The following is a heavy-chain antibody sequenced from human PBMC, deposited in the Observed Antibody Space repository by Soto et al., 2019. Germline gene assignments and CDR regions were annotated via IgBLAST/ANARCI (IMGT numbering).Heavy chain of an antibody. D-gene: IGHD2-2*01. CDR3: AKDSCYCTHTRCHCLVVVFAS. Sequence: QVQLVESGGGVVQPGSSLRLSCAASGFTFRNYVMHWVRQAPGKGLEWVAVIGYDGSNIHYADSVKGRFTISRDNSKNTLYLQMNSLRAEDTAVYYCAKDSCYCTHTRCHCLVVVFASWGQGSLVTVSS. CDR2: IGYDGSNI. V-gene: IGHV3-30*18. J-gene: IGHJ4*02. CDR1: GFTFRNYV.